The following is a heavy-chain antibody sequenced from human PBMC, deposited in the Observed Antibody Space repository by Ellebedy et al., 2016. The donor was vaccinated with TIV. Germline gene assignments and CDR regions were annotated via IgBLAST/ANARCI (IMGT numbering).Heavy chain of an antibody. V-gene: IGHV4-34*01. J-gene: IGHJ5*02. CDR2: INHSGST. D-gene: IGHD3-10*01. CDR3: ARGRTITMVRGGWFDP. Sequence: MPSETLSLTCAVYGGSFSGYYWTWIRQPPGKGLEWIGEINHSGSTNYNPSLKSRVTISIDTSKNHFSLKLNSVTGADTAVYFCARGRTITMVRGGWFDPWGQGTLVTVSS. CDR1: GGSFSGYY.